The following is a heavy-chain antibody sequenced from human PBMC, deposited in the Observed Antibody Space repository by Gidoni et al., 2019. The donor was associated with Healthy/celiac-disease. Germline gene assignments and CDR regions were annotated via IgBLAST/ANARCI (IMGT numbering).Heavy chain of an antibody. V-gene: IGHV3-23*01. J-gene: IGHJ6*02. CDR2: ISGSGGST. D-gene: IGHD2-2*01. CDR3: AKPYIVVRVGGMDV. CDR1: GFTFSSYA. Sequence: EVQLLESGGGLVQHGGSLRLSCAASGFTFSSYAMSWVRQAPGKGLEWVSAISGSGGSTYYADSVKGRFTISRDNSKNTLYLQMNSLRAEDTAVYYCAKPYIVVRVGGMDVWGQGTTVTVSS.